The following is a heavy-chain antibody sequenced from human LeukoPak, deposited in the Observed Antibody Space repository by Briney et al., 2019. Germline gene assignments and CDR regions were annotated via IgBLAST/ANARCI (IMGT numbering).Heavy chain of an antibody. CDR1: GFTFSSRDW. CDR2: IKQDGSEK. V-gene: IGHV3-7*01. D-gene: IGHD5-24*01. CDR3: ARGRDGYTLIDAFDI. J-gene: IGHJ3*02. Sequence: GGSLRLSCVASGFTFSSRDWMTWVRQAPGKGLEWVANIKQDGSEKNYVDSVKGRFTISRDNAKNSLYLQMNSLRVEDTAVYYCARGRDGYTLIDAFDIWGQGTMVTVSS.